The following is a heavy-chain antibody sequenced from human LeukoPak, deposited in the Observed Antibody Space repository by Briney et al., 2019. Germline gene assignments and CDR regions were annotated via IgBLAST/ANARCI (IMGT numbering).Heavy chain of an antibody. CDR3: TSTAAAGTDSDY. J-gene: IGHJ4*02. D-gene: IGHD6-13*01. V-gene: IGHV4-34*01. CDR1: GGSFSGYY. Sequence: SETLSLTCAVYGGSFSGYYWSWIRQPPGKGLEWIGEINHSGSTNYNPSLKSRVTISVDTSKNQFSLKLSSVTAADTAVYYCTSTAAAGTDSDYWGQGTLVTVSS. CDR2: INHSGST.